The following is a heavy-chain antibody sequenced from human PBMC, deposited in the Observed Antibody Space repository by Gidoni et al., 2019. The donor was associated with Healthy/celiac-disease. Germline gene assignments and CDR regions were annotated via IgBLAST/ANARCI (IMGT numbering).Heavy chain of an antibody. V-gene: IGHV1-2*07. Sequence: QVQLVQSGAEVKKPGASVKVSCKASGYTYTGYYMHWVRQAPGQGLEWMGWINPNSGGTNYAHKFQGRVTMTRDTSISTAYMELSRLRSDDTAVYYCARVLRYFDWLSFPGNDAFDIWGQGTMVTVSS. CDR1: GYTYTGYY. CDR2: INPNSGGT. D-gene: IGHD3-9*01. CDR3: ARVLRYFDWLSFPGNDAFDI. J-gene: IGHJ3*02.